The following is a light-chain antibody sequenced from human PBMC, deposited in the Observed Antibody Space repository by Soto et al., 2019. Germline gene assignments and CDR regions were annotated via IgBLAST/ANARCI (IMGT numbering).Light chain of an antibody. J-gene: IGLJ1*01. Sequence: QSVLTQPPSVSWAPGQRVTFSCTGSSSNIGAGYDVHWYQQLPGTAPKLLIYVNINRPSGVPDRFSGSKSGTSASLAITGLQAEDEAEYYCQSYDSSLSADVFGTGTKVTVL. CDR3: QSYDSSLSADV. CDR2: VNI. CDR1: SSNIGAGYD. V-gene: IGLV1-40*01.